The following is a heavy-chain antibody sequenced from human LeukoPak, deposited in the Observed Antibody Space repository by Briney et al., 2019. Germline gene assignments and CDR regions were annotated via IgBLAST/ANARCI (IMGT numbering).Heavy chain of an antibody. Sequence: PSQTLSLTCTVSGGSISSGSYYWSWIRQPAGKGLEWIGRIYTSGSTNYNPSLKSRVTISVDTSKNQFSLKLSFVTAADTAVYYCARGGPALFDYWGQGTLVTVSS. CDR2: IYTSGST. CDR1: GGSISSGSYY. J-gene: IGHJ4*02. V-gene: IGHV4-61*02. D-gene: IGHD6-25*01. CDR3: ARGGPALFDY.